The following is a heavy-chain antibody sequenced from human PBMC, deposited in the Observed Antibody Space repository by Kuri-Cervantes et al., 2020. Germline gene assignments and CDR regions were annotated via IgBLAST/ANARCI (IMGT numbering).Heavy chain of an antibody. V-gene: IGHV1-69*13. J-gene: IGHJ6*03. CDR2: IVPMDGTT. CDR3: ARDLRTTVTTLFYYYMDV. D-gene: IGHD4-17*01. Sequence: SVKVSCKASGGTFSSYAITWVRQAPGQGLEWMGGIVPMDGTTNYAQKFQDRVTITADPLTSTAYMGLSSLRSEDTAVYYCARDLRTTVTTLFYYYMDVWGKGTTVTVSS. CDR1: GGTFSSYA.